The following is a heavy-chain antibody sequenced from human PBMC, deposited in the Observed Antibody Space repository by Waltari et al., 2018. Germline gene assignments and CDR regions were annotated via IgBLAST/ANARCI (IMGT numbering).Heavy chain of an antibody. CDR2: INSAGTTT. Sequence: EVQLVESGGGLVHPGGSLRVSCAASGFPFSSYWMHWVRQAPGKGLVWVSNINSAGTTTTDADSVKGRFTISRDNAKNTLYLQMNSLRAEDTAVYYCARESSSTFDSWGQGTLVTVSS. CDR3: ARESSSTFDS. CDR1: GFPFSSYW. D-gene: IGHD6-6*01. J-gene: IGHJ4*02. V-gene: IGHV3-74*01.